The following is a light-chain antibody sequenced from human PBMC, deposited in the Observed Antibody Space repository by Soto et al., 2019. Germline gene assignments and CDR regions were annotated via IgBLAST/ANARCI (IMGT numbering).Light chain of an antibody. Sequence: EIVLTQSPGTLSLSPGERATLSCRASQSVSSSYLAWYQQKPGQAPRLLIYGASSRATGIPDRFSGSGSGTDFTLTISRLEPEDFAVYHCQQYGRSPGYTFGQGTKLEIK. CDR2: GAS. CDR1: QSVSSSY. J-gene: IGKJ2*01. CDR3: QQYGRSPGYT. V-gene: IGKV3-20*01.